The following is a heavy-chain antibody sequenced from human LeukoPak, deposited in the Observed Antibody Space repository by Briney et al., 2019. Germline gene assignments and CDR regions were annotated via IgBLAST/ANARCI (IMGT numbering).Heavy chain of an antibody. CDR1: GYTFTGYY. J-gene: IGHJ4*02. CDR3: ARVNPDYYDKSGNLRNSFYFDY. Sequence: GASVKVSCKASGYTFTGYYIHWVRQAPGRGLEWMGWINPNIGGTNYAQKFQGRVTMTRDTSISTAYMELSRLTSDDTAVYYCARVNPDYYDKSGNLRNSFYFDYWGQGTLVTVSS. CDR2: INPNIGGT. D-gene: IGHD3-22*01. V-gene: IGHV1-2*02.